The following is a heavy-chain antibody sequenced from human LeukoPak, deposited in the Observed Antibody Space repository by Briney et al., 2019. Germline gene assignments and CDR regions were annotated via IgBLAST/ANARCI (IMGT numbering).Heavy chain of an antibody. CDR1: GGSISSSNW. D-gene: IGHD2-2*01. Sequence: SETLSLTCAVSGGSISSSNWWSWVRQPPAKGLEWIGEIYHSGSTNYNPSLKSRVTISVDKSKNQFSLKLSSVTAADTAVYYCARGGYCSSTSCYARVDYWGQGTLVTVSS. CDR2: IYHSGST. V-gene: IGHV4-4*02. CDR3: ARGGYCSSTSCYARVDY. J-gene: IGHJ4*02.